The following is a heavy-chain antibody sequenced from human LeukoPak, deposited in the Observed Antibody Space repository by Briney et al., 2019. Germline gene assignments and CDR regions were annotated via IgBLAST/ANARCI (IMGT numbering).Heavy chain of an antibody. CDR3: ARREYTGSQRAFDY. CDR1: GGSISSYY. Sequence: PSETLSLTCTVSGGSISSYYWSWIRQPPGKGLEWIGYIYYSGSTSYNPSLRSRVTISVDTSKNQFSLKLSSVTAADTAVYYCARREYTGSQRAFDYWGQGTLVTVSS. CDR2: IYYSGST. V-gene: IGHV4-59*08. D-gene: IGHD1-26*01. J-gene: IGHJ4*02.